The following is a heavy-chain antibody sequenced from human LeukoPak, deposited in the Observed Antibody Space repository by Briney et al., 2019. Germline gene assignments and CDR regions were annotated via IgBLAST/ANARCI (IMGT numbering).Heavy chain of an antibody. CDR2: ISSSSSYI. V-gene: IGHV3-21*01. D-gene: IGHD3-22*01. CDR3: AREKEGDYYDSSGYSFYYFDY. Sequence: GGSLRLSCAASGFTFSSYSMNWVRQAPGKGLEWVSSISSSSSYIYYADSVKGRFTISRDNSKNTLYLQMNSLRAEDTAVYYCAREKEGDYYDSSGYSFYYFDYWGQGTLVTVSS. CDR1: GFTFSSYS. J-gene: IGHJ4*02.